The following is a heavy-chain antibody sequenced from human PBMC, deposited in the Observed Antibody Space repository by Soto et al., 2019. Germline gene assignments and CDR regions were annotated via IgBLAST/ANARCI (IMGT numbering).Heavy chain of an antibody. V-gene: IGHV3-48*01. CDR2: MRIGSSTK. J-gene: IGHJ3*01. D-gene: IGHD3-22*01. Sequence: EVDLVESGGGLVQSGGSLRLSCAASGFTFRNYGMNWVRQAPGKGLELVSYMRIGSSTKYYADSVKGRFTISRDNAKNSLYLQMNSLRAEDTAVYYCARDQLYYNDISGRPLNAFDVWGHETMVTVSS. CDR1: GFTFRNYG. CDR3: ARDQLYYNDISGRPLNAFDV.